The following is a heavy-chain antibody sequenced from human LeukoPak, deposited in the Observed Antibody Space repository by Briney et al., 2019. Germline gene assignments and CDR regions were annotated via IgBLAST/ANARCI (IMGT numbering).Heavy chain of an antibody. CDR2: INHSGST. V-gene: IGHV4-34*01. J-gene: IGHJ4*02. CDR3: ARLLWLGYYFDY. Sequence: SETLSLTCAVYGGSFSGYYWSWIRQPPGKGLEWIGGINHSGSTSYNPSLKSRVTISVDTSKNQFSLKLSSVTAADTAVYYCARLLWLGYYFDYWGQGTLVTVSS. D-gene: IGHD5-18*01. CDR1: GGSFSGYY.